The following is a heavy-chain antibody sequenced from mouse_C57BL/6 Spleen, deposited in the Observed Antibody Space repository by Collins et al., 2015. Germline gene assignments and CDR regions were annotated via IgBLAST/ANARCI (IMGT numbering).Heavy chain of an antibody. V-gene: IGHV1-22*01. CDR3: ARLDSYDFWFAY. CDR2: VNPINGGT. CDR1: GYTFTAYN. J-gene: IGHJ3*01. Sequence: EVQLQQSGPELVKPGASVKMSCKASGYTFTAYNMHWVKQSHGKSLEWIGYVNPINGGTSYNQKFKGKATLTVNKSSSTANMELRNLTSADSAVYYCARLDSYDFWFAYWGQGTLVTVSA. D-gene: IGHD2-12*01.